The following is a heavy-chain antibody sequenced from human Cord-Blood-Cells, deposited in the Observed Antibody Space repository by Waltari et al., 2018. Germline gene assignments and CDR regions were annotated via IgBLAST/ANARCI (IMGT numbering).Heavy chain of an antibody. J-gene: IGHJ4*02. CDR1: GGSISSSSYY. V-gene: IGHV4-39*01. D-gene: IGHD3-22*01. Sequence: QLQLQESGPGLVKPSETLSLTCTVSGGSISSSSYYWGWIRQPPGKGREWIGSIYYSGSTYYNPSLKSRVTISVDTSKNQFSLKLSSVTAADTAVYYCARQYYDSSGYYPFDYWGQGTLVTVSS. CDR3: ARQYYDSSGYYPFDY. CDR2: IYYSGST.